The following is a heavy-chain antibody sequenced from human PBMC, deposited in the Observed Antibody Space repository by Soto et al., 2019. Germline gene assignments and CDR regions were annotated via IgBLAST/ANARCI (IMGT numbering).Heavy chain of an antibody. Sequence: QVQLVQSGAEVKKPGASVKVSCKASGYTFTSYGISWVRQAPGQGLEWMGWISAYNGNTNYAQKLRGRVTMTTDTSTSIGYLELRSLRYDDTAVYYCARDDLEMATISDFWGQGTLVTVSS. CDR3: ARDDLEMATISDF. V-gene: IGHV1-18*01. D-gene: IGHD5-12*01. CDR2: ISAYNGNT. CDR1: GYTFTSYG. J-gene: IGHJ4*02.